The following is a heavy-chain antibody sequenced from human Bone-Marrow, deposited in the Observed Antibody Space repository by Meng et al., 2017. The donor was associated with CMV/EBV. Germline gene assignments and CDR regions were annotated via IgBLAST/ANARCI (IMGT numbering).Heavy chain of an antibody. Sequence: GGSLRLSCAASGFTFSSYSMNWVRQAPGKGLEWVSYISSSSSTIYYADSVKGRFTISRDNAKNSLYLQMNSLRAEDTAVYYCARDRIAAIKENYYYYGMDVWGQGTTVTVSS. D-gene: IGHD6-6*01. CDR2: ISSSSSTI. J-gene: IGHJ6*02. CDR3: ARDRIAAIKENYYYYGMDV. V-gene: IGHV3-48*04. CDR1: GFTFSSYS.